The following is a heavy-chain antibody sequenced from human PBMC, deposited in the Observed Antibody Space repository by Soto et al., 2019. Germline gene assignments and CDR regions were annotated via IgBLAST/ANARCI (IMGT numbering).Heavy chain of an antibody. D-gene: IGHD2-8*02. J-gene: IGHJ6*02. CDR1: GGTFGSYA. CDR2: IIPILTTP. V-gene: IGHV1-69*13. CDR3: ATSVGIAPTGEDGMDV. Sequence: SVNFTCKASGGTFGSYALSWVRQAPGQGPEWIGGIIPILTTPNYAQKFHGRVTIVADESTTTVYMELSSLKSEDTAVYYCATSVGIAPTGEDGMDVWGQGTSVTVSS.